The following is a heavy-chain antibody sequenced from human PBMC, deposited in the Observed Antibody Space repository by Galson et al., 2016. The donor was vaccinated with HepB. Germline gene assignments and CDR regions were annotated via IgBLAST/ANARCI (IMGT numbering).Heavy chain of an antibody. Sequence: QSGAEVKKSGESLKISCKGSGYNFTTYWIGWVRQKPGKGLEWMGIIYPGDSQTRYSPSFQGHVTISPDNSINTSYLQWCSLRTSATAIYYSATGRPGYCSGGTGYPPGHLDHWGRGTLVTVSS. V-gene: IGHV5-51*01. CDR1: GYNFTTYW. CDR2: IYPGDSQT. D-gene: IGHD2-8*02. CDR3: ATGRPGYCSGGTGYPPGHLDH. J-gene: IGHJ4*02.